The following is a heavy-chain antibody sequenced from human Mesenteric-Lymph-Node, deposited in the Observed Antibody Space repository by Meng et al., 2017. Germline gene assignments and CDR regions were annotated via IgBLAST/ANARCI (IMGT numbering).Heavy chain of an antibody. CDR3: ARDGKIQLWLRAFDI. D-gene: IGHD5-18*01. CDR1: GYTFTSYG. CDR2: ISAYNGNT. Sequence: ASVKVSCKASGYTFTSYGISWVRQAPGQGLEWMGWISAYNGNTNYAQKLQGRVTMTTDTSTSTAYKELRSLRSDDTAVYYCARDGKIQLWLRAFDIWGQGTMVTVSS. J-gene: IGHJ3*02. V-gene: IGHV1-18*01.